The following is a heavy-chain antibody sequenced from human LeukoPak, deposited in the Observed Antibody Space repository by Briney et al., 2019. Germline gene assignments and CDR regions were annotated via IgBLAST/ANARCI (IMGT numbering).Heavy chain of an antibody. D-gene: IGHD2-2*01. J-gene: IGHJ5*02. CDR1: GDSVSSNSVT. CDR2: TYYRSTWYN. CDR3: ARRLTQYDCFDP. V-gene: IGHV6-1*01. Sequence: SQTLSLTCAISGDSVSSNSVTWNWIRQSPSRGLEWLGRTYYRSTWYNDYAVSVRGRITVNPDTSKNQFSLHLNSVTPEDTAVYYCARRLTQYDCFDPWGRESWSPPPQ.